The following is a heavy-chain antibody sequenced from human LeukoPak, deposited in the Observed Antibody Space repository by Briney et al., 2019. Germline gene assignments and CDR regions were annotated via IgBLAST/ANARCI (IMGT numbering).Heavy chain of an antibody. CDR1: GFTFRSYA. V-gene: IGHV3-23*01. Sequence: GGSLRLSCAASGFTFRSYAMSWVRQAPGKGLEWVSVISGSGTSTYYADSVKGRFTISRDNSRNTVYLQMNSLRAEDTAVYYCANDLGWIQLNLGRGQGTLVTVSS. D-gene: IGHD5-18*01. CDR2: ISGSGTST. CDR3: ANDLGWIQLNLG. J-gene: IGHJ4*02.